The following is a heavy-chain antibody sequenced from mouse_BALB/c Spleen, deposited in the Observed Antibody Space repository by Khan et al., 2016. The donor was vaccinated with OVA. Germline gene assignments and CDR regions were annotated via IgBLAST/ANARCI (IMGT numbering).Heavy chain of an antibody. D-gene: IGHD1-2*01. V-gene: IGHV2-6-7*01. CDR1: GFSLTGYG. J-gene: IGHJ3*01. Sequence: QMQLEESGPGLVAPSQSLSITCTVSGFSLTGYGVNWVRQPPGKGLEWLGMIWGDGSTDYNSALKSRLSIKKDNSKSQVFLKMNSLQIDDTARYYCARELRLGGFAYWGQGTLVTVSA. CDR3: ARELRLGGFAY. CDR2: IWGDGST.